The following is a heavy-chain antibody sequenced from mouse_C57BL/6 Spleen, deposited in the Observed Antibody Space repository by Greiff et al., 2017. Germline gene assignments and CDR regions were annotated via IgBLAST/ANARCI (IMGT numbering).Heavy chain of an antibody. CDR1: GYSFTSYY. D-gene: IGHD4-1*02. CDR3: ASQLGPPFAY. J-gene: IGHJ3*01. CDR2: IYPGSGNT. Sequence: VQLQQSGPELVKPGASVKISCKASGYSFTSYYIHWVKQRPGQGLEWIGWIYPGSGNTKYNEKFKGKATLTADTSSSTAYMQLSSLTSEDSAVYYCASQLGPPFAYWGQGTLVTVSA. V-gene: IGHV1-66*01.